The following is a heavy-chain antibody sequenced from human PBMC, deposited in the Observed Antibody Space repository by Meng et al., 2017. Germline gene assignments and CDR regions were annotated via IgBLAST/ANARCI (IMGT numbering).Heavy chain of an antibody. J-gene: IGHJ4*02. CDR1: GGAISRGGYY. Sequence: LEPSPGLWKPHQTLHLHALCSGGAISRGGYYWSWIRQHPGKGLEWIGYIYYSGSTYYNPSLKSLVTISVDTSKNQFSLKLSSVTAADTAVYYCARVSAGSKAYFDYWGQGTLVTVFS. CDR3: ARVSAGSKAYFDY. CDR2: IYYSGST. D-gene: IGHD6-13*01. V-gene: IGHV4-31*01.